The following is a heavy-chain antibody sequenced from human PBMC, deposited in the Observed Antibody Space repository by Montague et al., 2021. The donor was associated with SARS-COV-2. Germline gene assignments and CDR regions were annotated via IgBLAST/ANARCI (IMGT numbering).Heavy chain of an antibody. V-gene: IGHV4-30-2*05. Sequence: TLSLTCAVSGGSVSSGDFFWTWVRQPPGRGLEWIGSISHSGGSKYNPSLKSRIALSLDTSANHFSLSLNSVTAADSATYSCARLTVIEDTSGGTRYWFDPWGQGALVTVSS. D-gene: IGHD2-21*02. CDR3: ARLTVIEDTSGGTRYWFDP. CDR1: GGSVSSGDFF. CDR2: ISHSGGS. J-gene: IGHJ5*02.